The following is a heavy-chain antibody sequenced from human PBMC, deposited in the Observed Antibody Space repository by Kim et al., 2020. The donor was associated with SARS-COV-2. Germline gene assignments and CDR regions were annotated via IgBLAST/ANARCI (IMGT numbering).Heavy chain of an antibody. V-gene: IGHV3-33*01. J-gene: IGHJ4*02. Sequence: GGSLRHSCAASGFTFSSYGMHWVRQAPGKGLEWVAVIWYDGSNKYYADSVKGRFTIARDNSKNTLYLQMNSLRAEDTAVYYCARGAYMGDSIPFDYWGRGTLVSVSS. CDR3: ARGAYMGDSIPFDY. CDR1: GFTFSSYG. D-gene: IGHD2-21*02. CDR2: IWYDGSNK.